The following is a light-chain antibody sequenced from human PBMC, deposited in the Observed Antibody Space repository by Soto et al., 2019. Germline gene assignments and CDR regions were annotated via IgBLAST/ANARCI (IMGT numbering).Light chain of an antibody. J-gene: IGKJ2*01. Sequence: EIVLTQSPGTLSLSPGERATLSCRASQSVSSSYLAWYQQKPGQAPRLLIYGASSRATGIPDRFSGSGSGTAFTLTISRLEPEDFAVYYCQQYGSSPRTLGQWTKLEIK. CDR1: QSVSSSY. CDR2: GAS. V-gene: IGKV3-20*01. CDR3: QQYGSSPRT.